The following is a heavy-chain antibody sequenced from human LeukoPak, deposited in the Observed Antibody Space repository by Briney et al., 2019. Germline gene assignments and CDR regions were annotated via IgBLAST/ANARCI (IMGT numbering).Heavy chain of an antibody. D-gene: IGHD3-10*01. J-gene: IGHJ4*02. CDR3: AKYVGRTYYYGSGSYSYYFDY. V-gene: IGHV3-23*01. CDR2: ISGSGGST. CDR1: GFTFSSYA. Sequence: GGSLRLSCAASGFTFSSYAMSWVRQAPGKGLEWVSAISGSGGSTYYADSVKGRFNISRDNSKNTLYLQMNSLRAEDTAVYYCAKYVGRTYYYGSGSYSYYFDYWGQGTLVTVSS.